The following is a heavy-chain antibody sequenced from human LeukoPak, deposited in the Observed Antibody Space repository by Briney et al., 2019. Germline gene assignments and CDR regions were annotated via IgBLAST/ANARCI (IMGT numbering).Heavy chain of an antibody. CDR3: ARATTFGGVATT. J-gene: IGHJ5*02. CDR1: GFTFDDYV. CDR2: IYTSGST. V-gene: IGHV4-4*08. Sequence: GSLRLSCAASGFTFDDYVMSWVRQAPGKGLEWIGRIYTSGSTNYNPSLKSRVTISVDTSKNQFSLKLSSVTAADTAVYYCARATTFGGVATTWGQGTLVTVSS. D-gene: IGHD3-16*01.